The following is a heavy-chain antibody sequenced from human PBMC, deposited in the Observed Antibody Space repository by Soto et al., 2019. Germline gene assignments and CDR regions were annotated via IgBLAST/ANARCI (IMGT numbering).Heavy chain of an antibody. D-gene: IGHD3-9*01. CDR2: IYWDDDK. CDR3: AHTQTILRSIENGFDP. CDR1: GFSLNTNGVG. V-gene: IGHV2-5*02. J-gene: IGHJ5*02. Sequence: ITLKESGPTLVKPTQTLTLTCTFSGFSLNTNGVGVGWIRQPPGKALEWLALIYWDDDKPYSPSLKSRPTIXXDTSKNQVVLIMTNMDPVDTATYYCAHTQTILRSIENGFDPWGHGTLVTVSS.